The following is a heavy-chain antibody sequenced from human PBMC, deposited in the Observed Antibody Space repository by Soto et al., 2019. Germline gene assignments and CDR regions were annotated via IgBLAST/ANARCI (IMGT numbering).Heavy chain of an antibody. CDR1: GFTFSSYA. D-gene: IGHD3-3*01. J-gene: IGHJ4*02. CDR3: SKGGSDFWSGYPIECYFDY. Sequence: GSLRLPCAASGFTFSSYAMSGVRQAPGKGLEWVSDISGSGRSTYSHDSVNGRFPISKYNSNNTLYLQMNSLRADDTAVYYCSKGGSDFWSGYPIECYFDYWGQGTLVTVSS. V-gene: IGHV3-23*01. CDR2: ISGSGRST.